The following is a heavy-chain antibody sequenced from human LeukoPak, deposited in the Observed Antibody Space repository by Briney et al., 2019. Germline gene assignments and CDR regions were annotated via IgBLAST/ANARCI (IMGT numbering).Heavy chain of an antibody. Sequence: GGSLRLSCAASGFTFSSYAMSWVRQAPGKGLEWVSAISGSGGSTYYADSVKGRFTISRDNSKNTLYLQMNSLRAEDTAVYYCAKGGDNTPFYYYYYMDVWGKGTTVTVSS. D-gene: IGHD3-10*01. J-gene: IGHJ6*03. CDR2: ISGSGGST. CDR1: GFTFSSYA. CDR3: AKGGDNTPFYYYYYMDV. V-gene: IGHV3-23*01.